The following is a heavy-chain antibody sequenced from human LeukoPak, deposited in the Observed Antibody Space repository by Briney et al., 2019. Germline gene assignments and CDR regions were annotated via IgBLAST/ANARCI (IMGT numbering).Heavy chain of an antibody. CDR2: IYTSGST. J-gene: IGHJ4*02. CDR3: ARVRVSSPHYYFDY. Sequence: SETLSLTCTVSGDSISSYYWSWIRQPAGKGLEWIGRIYTSGSTNYNPSLKSRVTMSVDTSKNQFSLKLSSVTAADTAVYYCARVRVSSPHYYFDYWGQGTLVTVSS. D-gene: IGHD6-13*01. V-gene: IGHV4-4*07. CDR1: GDSISSYY.